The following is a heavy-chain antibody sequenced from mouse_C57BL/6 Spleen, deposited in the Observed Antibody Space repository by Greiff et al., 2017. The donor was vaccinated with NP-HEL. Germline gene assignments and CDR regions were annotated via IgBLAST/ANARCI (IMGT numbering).Heavy chain of an antibody. CDR3: ARHYYGSSYGFAY. V-gene: IGHV1-7*01. Sequence: VQLQQSGAELAKPGASVKLSCKASGYTFTSYWMHWVKQRPGQGLEWIGYINPSSGYTKYNQKFKDKATLTADKSSSTAYMQLSSLTYEDSAVYYCARHYYGSSYGFAYWGQRTLVTVSA. J-gene: IGHJ3*01. D-gene: IGHD1-1*01. CDR2: INPSSGYT. CDR1: GYTFTSYW.